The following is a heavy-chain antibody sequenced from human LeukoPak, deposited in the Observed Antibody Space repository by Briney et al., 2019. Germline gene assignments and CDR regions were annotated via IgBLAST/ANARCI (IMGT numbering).Heavy chain of an antibody. D-gene: IGHD6-13*01. Sequence: SETLSLTCAVYGGSFSGYYWSWIRQPPGKGLEWIGEINHSGSTNYNPSLKSRVTISVDTSKNQFSLKLSSVTAADTAVYYCARAVRSEYSSSWYSGAFDIWGQGTMVTVSS. CDR3: ARAVRSEYSSSWYSGAFDI. J-gene: IGHJ3*02. V-gene: IGHV4-34*01. CDR2: INHSGST. CDR1: GGSFSGYY.